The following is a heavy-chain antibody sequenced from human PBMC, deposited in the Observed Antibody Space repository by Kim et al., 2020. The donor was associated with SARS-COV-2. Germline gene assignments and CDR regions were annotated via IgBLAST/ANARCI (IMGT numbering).Heavy chain of an antibody. D-gene: IGHD6-19*01. CDR1: GGSISSGGYY. J-gene: IGHJ6*02. Sequence: SETLSLTCTVSGGSISSGGYYWSWIRQHPGKGLEWIGHIYYSGSTYYNPSLKSRVTISVDTSKNQFSLKLSSVTAADTAVYYCARVAQMSIAEAGTGRDLNDSYYGMDVWGQGTTVTVSS. CDR2: IYYSGST. CDR3: ARVAQMSIAEAGTGRDLNDSYYGMDV. V-gene: IGHV4-31*03.